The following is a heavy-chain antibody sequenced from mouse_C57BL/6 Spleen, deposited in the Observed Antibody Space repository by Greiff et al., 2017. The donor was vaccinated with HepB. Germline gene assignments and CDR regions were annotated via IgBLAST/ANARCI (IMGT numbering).Heavy chain of an antibody. J-gene: IGHJ4*01. V-gene: IGHV1-5*01. Sequence: VQLQQSGTVLARPGASVKMSCKTSGYTFTSYWMHWVKQRPGQGLEWIGAIYPGNSDTSYNQKFKGKAKLTAVTSASTTYMELSSLTNEDSAVYYCTRSLYGYYAMDYWGQGTSVTVSS. CDR3: TRSLYGYYAMDY. CDR1: GYTFTSYW. CDR2: IYPGNSDT. D-gene: IGHD1-1*02.